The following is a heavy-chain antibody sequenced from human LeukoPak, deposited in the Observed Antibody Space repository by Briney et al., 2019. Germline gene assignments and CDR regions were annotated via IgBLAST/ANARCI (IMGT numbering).Heavy chain of an antibody. Sequence: GALRLSCAASGFTFDDYGMSWLRQAPRKGLEWVSGINWNGGSTGYADSVKGRITISRDNAKTSLYLHMNSLRAEDTALYYCARSVAASRDYWGQGTLVTVSS. CDR3: ARSVAASRDY. V-gene: IGHV3-20*04. CDR2: INWNGGST. D-gene: IGHD2-15*01. J-gene: IGHJ4*02. CDR1: GFTFDDYG.